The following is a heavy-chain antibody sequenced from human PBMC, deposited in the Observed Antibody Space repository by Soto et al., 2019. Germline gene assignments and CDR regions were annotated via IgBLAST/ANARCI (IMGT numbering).Heavy chain of an antibody. CDR1: GYTFTSYG. D-gene: IGHD3-3*01. J-gene: IGHJ3*02. V-gene: IGHV1-18*01. CDR3: ARGVITIFGVVSLNDAIDI. CDR2: ISAYNGNT. Sequence: ASVKVSCKASGYTFTSYGISWVRQAPGQGLEWMGWISAYNGNTNYAQKLQGRVTMTTDTSTSTAYMELRSLRSDDTAVYYCARGVITIFGVVSLNDAIDISGQGTMVTVS.